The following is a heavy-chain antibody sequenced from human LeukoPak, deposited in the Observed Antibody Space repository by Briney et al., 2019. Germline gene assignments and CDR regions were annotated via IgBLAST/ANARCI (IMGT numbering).Heavy chain of an antibody. Sequence: PGGSLRLSCAASGFTFSNAWMSWGRQAPGKGLEWGGRIKSKTDGGTTDYAAPVKGRFTISRDDSKNTLYLQMNSLKTEDTAVYYCTTDFGVGATASFDYWGQGTLVTVSS. CDR2: IKSKTDGGTT. V-gene: IGHV3-15*01. CDR1: GFTFSNAW. CDR3: TTDFGVGATASFDY. J-gene: IGHJ4*02. D-gene: IGHD1-26*01.